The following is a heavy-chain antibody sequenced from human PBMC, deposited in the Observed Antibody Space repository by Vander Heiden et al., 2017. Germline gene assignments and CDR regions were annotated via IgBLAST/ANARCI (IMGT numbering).Heavy chain of an antibody. V-gene: IGHV3-23*01. J-gene: IGHJ5*02. D-gene: IGHD3-3*01. CDR2: ISGSGGST. Sequence: EVQLLESGGGLVQPGGSLRLSCAASGFTFSSYAMSWVRQAPGKGLEWVSAISGSGGSTYYADSVKGRFTNSRDNSKNTLYLQMNSLRAEDTAVYYCAKGYYDFWSGTRNWFDPWGQGTLVTVSS. CDR1: GFTFSSYA. CDR3: AKGYYDFWSGTRNWFDP.